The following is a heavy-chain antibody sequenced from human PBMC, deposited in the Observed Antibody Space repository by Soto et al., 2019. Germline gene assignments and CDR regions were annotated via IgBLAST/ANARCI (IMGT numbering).Heavy chain of an antibody. CDR2: ITPILGSP. V-gene: IGHV1-69*01. J-gene: IGHJ5*02. CDR1: GDTFSSSA. Sequence: QVQLVQSGAEVKKPGSSVKVSCKASGDTFSSSAITWVRQAPGQGLEWMGGITPILGSPNYAQKFQGRLTITADESTSTAYMELSSLRSEDTAVYYCARESSWFDPWGQGTLVTVSS. CDR3: ARESSWFDP.